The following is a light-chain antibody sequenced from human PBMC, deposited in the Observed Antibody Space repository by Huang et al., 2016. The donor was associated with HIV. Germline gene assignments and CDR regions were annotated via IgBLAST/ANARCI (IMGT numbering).Light chain of an antibody. CDR3: QQRSNWHPLS. J-gene: IGKJ4*01. CDR1: QSVGSY. CDR2: DAS. Sequence: EIVLTQSPATLSLSPGEKATLSCRASQSVGSYLDWYQQKPGQAPRLLIYDASNRATGIPARFSGSGPGTDFALTISSREPEDFAVYYCQQRSNWHPLSFGGGTKVEIK. V-gene: IGKV3D-11*02.